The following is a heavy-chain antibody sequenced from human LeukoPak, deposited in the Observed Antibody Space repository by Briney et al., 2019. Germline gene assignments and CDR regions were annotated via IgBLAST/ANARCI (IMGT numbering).Heavy chain of an antibody. CDR3: ARGRDIVVVPAAIAPYYYYYMDV. CDR2: ISAYDGNT. J-gene: IGHJ6*03. D-gene: IGHD2-2*02. CDR1: GGSFSSYA. Sequence: GASVKVSCKASGGSFSSYAISWVRQAPGQGLEWMGWISAYDGNTNYAQKLQGRVTMTTDTSTSTAYMELRSLRSDDTAVYYCARGRDIVVVPAAIAPYYYYYMDVWGKGTTVTVSS. V-gene: IGHV1-18*01.